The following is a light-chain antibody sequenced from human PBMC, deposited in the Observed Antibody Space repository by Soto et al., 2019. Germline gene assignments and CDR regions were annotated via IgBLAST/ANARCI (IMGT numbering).Light chain of an antibody. V-gene: IGLV1-40*01. J-gene: IGLJ2*01. CDR2: DNN. Sequence: QAVVTQPPSVSGAPGQRVTISCTGSSANIGAGYHGHWYQQLPGTAPKLLIFDNNNRPSGVPDRFSGSKSGTSASLAIPGLQAEDEADYYCPSSHSSLSGSEVFGGGTKVTV. CDR3: PSSHSSLSGSEV. CDR1: SANIGAGYH.